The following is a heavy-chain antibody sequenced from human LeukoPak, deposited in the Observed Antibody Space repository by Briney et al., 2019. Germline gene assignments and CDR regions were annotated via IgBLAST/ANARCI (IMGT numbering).Heavy chain of an antibody. V-gene: IGHV1-69*13. J-gene: IGHJ4*02. D-gene: IGHD3-22*01. CDR3: ARDRLTLYYYDSSGYYPD. Sequence: TSVKVSCKASGSTFSSYAISWVRQAPGQGLEWMGGIIPIFGTANYAQKFQGRVTITADESTSTAYMELSSLRSEDTAVYYCARDRLTLYYYDSSGYYPDWGQGTLVTVSS. CDR2: IIPIFGTA. CDR1: GSTFSSYA.